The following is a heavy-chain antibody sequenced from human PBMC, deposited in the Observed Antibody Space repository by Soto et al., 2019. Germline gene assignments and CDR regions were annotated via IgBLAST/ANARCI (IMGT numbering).Heavy chain of an antibody. Sequence: RSLTCTVSGGSISSGGYYWSWIRQHPGKGLEWIGYIYYSGSTYYNPSLKSRVTISVDTSKNQFSLKLSSVTAADTAVYYCARCYYDSSGYNWFDPWGQGTLVTVSS. CDR1: GGSISSGGYY. D-gene: IGHD3-22*01. J-gene: IGHJ5*02. V-gene: IGHV4-31*02. CDR3: ARCYYDSSGYNWFDP. CDR2: IYYSGST.